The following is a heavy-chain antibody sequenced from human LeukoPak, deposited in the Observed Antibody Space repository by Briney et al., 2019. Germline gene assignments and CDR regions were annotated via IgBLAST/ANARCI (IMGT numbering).Heavy chain of an antibody. J-gene: IGHJ5*02. D-gene: IGHD2-15*01. CDR3: ARDHLRGLVVAATTS. V-gene: IGHV1-2*02. CDR1: GYTFTGYY. CDR2: INPNSGGT. Sequence: ASVKVSCKASGYTFTGYYMHWVRQAPGQGLEWMGWINPNSGGTNYAQKFQGRVTMTRDTSISTAYMELSRLRSDDTAVYYCARDHLRGLVVAATTSWGQGTLVTVSS.